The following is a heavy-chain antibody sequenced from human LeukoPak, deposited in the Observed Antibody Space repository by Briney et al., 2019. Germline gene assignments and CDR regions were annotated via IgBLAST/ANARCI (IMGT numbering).Heavy chain of an antibody. CDR3: GRAGYSSSWYDFDY. J-gene: IGHJ4*02. CDR2: ITSSWSTI. Sequence: GGCLRLSCAASGFTFSSYEMNWVRHAPGKGLEWGSYITSSWSTIYYAEFVEGRFTISRENAKNTLYLPMHSLIAEDTRVYLCGRAGYSSSWYDFDYWGQGTLVTASS. CDR1: GFTFSSYE. D-gene: IGHD6-13*01. V-gene: IGHV3-48*03.